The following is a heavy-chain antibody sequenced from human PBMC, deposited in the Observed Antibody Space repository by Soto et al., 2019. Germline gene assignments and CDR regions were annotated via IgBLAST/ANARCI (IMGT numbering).Heavy chain of an antibody. CDR3: ASEDKDPGEHYYYYMDV. V-gene: IGHV1-69*02. J-gene: IGHJ6*03. CDR2: IIPILGIA. CDR1: GGTFSSYT. Sequence: ASVKVSCKASGGTFSSYTISWVRQAPGQGLEWMGRIIPILGIANYAQKFQGRVTITADKSTSTAYMELSSLRSEDTAVYYCASEDKDPGEHYYYYMDVWGQGTVVTVSS. D-gene: IGHD4-17*01.